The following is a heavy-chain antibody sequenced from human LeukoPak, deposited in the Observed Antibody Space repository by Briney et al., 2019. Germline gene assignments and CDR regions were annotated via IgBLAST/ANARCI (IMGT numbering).Heavy chain of an antibody. D-gene: IGHD2-2*01. CDR2: ISSSSRSI. Sequence: PGGSLRLSCAASGFTFSSYSMNWVRQAPGKGLEWVSYISSSSRSIYYADSVKGRFTISRDTDKNSLCLQMNSLRDEDMAVYYCARAEDEAYHPGDYWGQGTLVTVSS. J-gene: IGHJ4*02. V-gene: IGHV3-48*02. CDR1: GFTFSSYS. CDR3: ARAEDEAYHPGDY.